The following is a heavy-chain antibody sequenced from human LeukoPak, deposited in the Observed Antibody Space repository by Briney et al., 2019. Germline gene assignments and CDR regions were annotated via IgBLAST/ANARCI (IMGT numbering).Heavy chain of an antibody. V-gene: IGHV7-4-1*02. D-gene: IGHD3-10*01. Sequence: ASVKVSYKASGYTFTSYAMNWVRQAPGQGLEWMGWINTNTGNPTYAQGFTGRFVFSLDTSVSTAYLQISSLKAEDTAVYYCARGVLWFGESYYFDYWGQGTLVTVSS. J-gene: IGHJ4*02. CDR3: ARGVLWFGESYYFDY. CDR1: GYTFTSYA. CDR2: INTNTGNP.